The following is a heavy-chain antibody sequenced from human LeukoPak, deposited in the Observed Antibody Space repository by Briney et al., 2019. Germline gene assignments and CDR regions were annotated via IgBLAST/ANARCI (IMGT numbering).Heavy chain of an antibody. J-gene: IGHJ4*02. CDR1: GGSIRSDY. D-gene: IGHD6-13*01. V-gene: IGHV4-39*01. CDR3: ARRSSRAADFDY. CDR2: IYYSGTA. Sequence: SETLSLTCPVSGGSIRSDYWGWIRQPPGKGLEWIGSIYYSGTAYYNPSLESRVTISVDTSMHQFSLKMSSVTAADTAVYYCARRSSRAADFDYWGQGTLVTVSS.